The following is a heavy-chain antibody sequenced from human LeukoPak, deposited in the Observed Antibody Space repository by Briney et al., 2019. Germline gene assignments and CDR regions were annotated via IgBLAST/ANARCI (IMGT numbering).Heavy chain of an antibody. V-gene: IGHV3-48*03. J-gene: IGHJ3*02. D-gene: IGHD2-15*01. CDR1: GFIFSSFE. Sequence: PGGSLRLSCAATGFIFSSFEMNWVRQGPGKGLEWVSYIGSSGSTIYADSVKGRFSISRDNAKNSLHLEMNSLRAEDTAVYYCGRGGYCNGGTCYSLNAFDIWGQGTMDTVSS. CDR2: IGSSGSTI. CDR3: GRGGYCNGGTCYSLNAFDI.